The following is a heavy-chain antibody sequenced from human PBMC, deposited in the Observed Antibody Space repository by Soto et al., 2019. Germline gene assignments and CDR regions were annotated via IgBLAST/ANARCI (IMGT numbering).Heavy chain of an antibody. D-gene: IGHD3-22*01. J-gene: IGHJ5*02. CDR2: IYYSGST. V-gene: IGHV4-30-4*01. CDR3: ARGDYEYNWFDP. CDR1: GGSISSGDYY. Sequence: LSLTCTVSGGSISSGDYYWSWIRQPPGKGLEWIGYIYYSGSTYYNPSLKSRVTISVDTSKNQFSLKLSSVTAADTAVYYCARGDYEYNWFDPWGQGTLVTVSS.